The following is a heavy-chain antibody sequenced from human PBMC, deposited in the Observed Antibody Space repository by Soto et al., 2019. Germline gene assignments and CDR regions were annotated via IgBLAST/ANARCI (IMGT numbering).Heavy chain of an antibody. CDR1: GGTFSSYA. D-gene: IGHD2-2*01. CDR2: IIPIFGTA. Sequence: QVQLVQSGAEVKKPGSSVKVSCKASGGTFSSYAISWVRQAPGQGLEWMGGIIPIFGTANYAQKFQGRVTITADESTSTAYMELSSMRSEDTAVYYCARDRRVRDIVVVPAGYWGQGTLVTVSS. CDR3: ARDRRVRDIVVVPAGY. J-gene: IGHJ4*02. V-gene: IGHV1-69*01.